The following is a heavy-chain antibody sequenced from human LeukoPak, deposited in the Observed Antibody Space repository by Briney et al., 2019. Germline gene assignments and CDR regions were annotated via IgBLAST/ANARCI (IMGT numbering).Heavy chain of an antibody. D-gene: IGHD5-24*01. CDR3: ARIRDGYNDAYDI. CDR2: INAGNGNT. V-gene: IGHV1-3*03. Sequence: GASVKVSCKASGYTFTSYAMYWVRQAPGQRLEWMGWINAGNGNTKYSQEFQGRVTITRDTSTSTVYMELSSLRSEDTAIYYCARIRDGYNDAYDIWGQGTVVTVPS. CDR1: GYTFTSYA. J-gene: IGHJ3*02.